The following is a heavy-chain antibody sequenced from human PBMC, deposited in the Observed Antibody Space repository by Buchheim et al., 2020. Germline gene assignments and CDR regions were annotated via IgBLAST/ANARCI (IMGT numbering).Heavy chain of an antibody. CDR2: ISSSGSTI. CDR1: GFTVTNAW. J-gene: IGHJ6*02. CDR3: ARDRCGGDCFVYYYYGMDV. V-gene: IGHV3-11*01. Sequence: VQLVESGGDLVKPGGSLRLSCAASGFTVTNAWMSWVRQAPGKGLEWVSYISSSGSTIYYADSVKGRFTISRDNAKNSLYLQMNSLRAEDTAVYYCARDRCGGDCFVYYYYGMDVWGQGTT. D-gene: IGHD2-21*02.